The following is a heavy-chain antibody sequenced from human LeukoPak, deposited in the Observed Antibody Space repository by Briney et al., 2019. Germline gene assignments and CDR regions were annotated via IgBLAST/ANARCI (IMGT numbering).Heavy chain of an antibody. J-gene: IGHJ4*02. V-gene: IGHV4-34*01. CDR2: INHSGST. Sequence: PSETLSLTCAVYGGSFSGYYWSWIRQPPGKGLEWIGEINHSGSTNYNPSLKSRVTISVDTSKNQFSLKLSSVTAADMAVYYCARGRRNWNRNKFDYWGQGTLVTVSS. CDR3: ARGRRNWNRNKFDY. CDR1: GGSFSGYY. D-gene: IGHD1-1*01.